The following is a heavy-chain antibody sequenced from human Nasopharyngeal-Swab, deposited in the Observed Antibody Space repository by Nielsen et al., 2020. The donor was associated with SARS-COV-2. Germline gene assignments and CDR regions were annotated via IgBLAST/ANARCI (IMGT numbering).Heavy chain of an antibody. J-gene: IGHJ4*02. CDR3: TRCGGGCYSGRDY. CDR1: GFTFSDSA. Sequence: GESLKISCAASGFTFSDSAIHWVRQASGKGLEWVGRARSKGNNYATAYSASVKGRFIIFRDDPTNTAYLQINSLKTKDTAMYYCTRCGGGCYSGRDYWGQGTLVTVSS. CDR2: ARSKGNNYAT. V-gene: IGHV3-73*01. D-gene: IGHD2-15*01.